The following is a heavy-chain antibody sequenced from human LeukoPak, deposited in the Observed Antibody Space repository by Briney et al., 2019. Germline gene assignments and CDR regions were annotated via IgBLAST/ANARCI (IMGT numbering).Heavy chain of an antibody. CDR3: AFSSYYLQGNYYYMDV. Sequence: SVKVSCKASGGTFSSYAISWVRQAPGQGLEWMGGIIPIFGTANYAQKFQGRVTITADESTSTAYMELSSLRSEDTAVYYCAFSSYYLQGNYYYMDVWGKGTTVTVSS. J-gene: IGHJ6*03. CDR1: GGTFSSYA. V-gene: IGHV1-69*01. D-gene: IGHD1-26*01. CDR2: IIPIFGTA.